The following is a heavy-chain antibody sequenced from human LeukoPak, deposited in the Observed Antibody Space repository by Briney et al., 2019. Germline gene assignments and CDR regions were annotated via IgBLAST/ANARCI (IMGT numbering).Heavy chain of an antibody. CDR2: IYYSGST. Sequence: PSETLSLTCTVSGGSISSYYWSGIRQPPGKGLEWIGDIYYSGSTNYTPSLKSRVTISVDTSKNQFSLKLSSVTAADTAVYYCARAVYGSGSYYQAYGMDVWGQGTTVTVSS. CDR3: ARAVYGSGSYYQAYGMDV. D-gene: IGHD3-10*01. J-gene: IGHJ6*02. V-gene: IGHV4-59*08. CDR1: GGSISSYY.